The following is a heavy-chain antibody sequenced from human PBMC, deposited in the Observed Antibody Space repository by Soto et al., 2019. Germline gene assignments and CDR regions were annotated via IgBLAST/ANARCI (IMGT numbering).Heavy chain of an antibody. Sequence: SETLSLTCTVSGDSSSSGDYYWSWIRQPPGKGLEWIAYIFYNGSPYYNPSLKSRVTISVDTSKNQFSLKLNSVTAADTAVYYCVRGRGYSYGIDYWGQGTPVT. CDR1: GDSSSSGDYY. CDR3: VRGRGYSYGIDY. CDR2: IFYNGSP. V-gene: IGHV4-30-4*01. J-gene: IGHJ4*02. D-gene: IGHD5-18*01.